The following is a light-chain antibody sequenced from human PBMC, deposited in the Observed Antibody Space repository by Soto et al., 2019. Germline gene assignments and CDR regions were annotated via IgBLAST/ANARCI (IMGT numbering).Light chain of an antibody. CDR3: QQYNSYPWT. CDR1: QSISSW. J-gene: IGKJ1*01. V-gene: IGKV1-5*03. Sequence: DIQVTQSPSTLSASVGDRVTITCRASQSISSWLAWYQQKPGKAPKLLIYKASSLESGVPSRFSGSGSGTEFTLTISSLQPDDFATYNCQQYNSYPWTFGQGTKVEIK. CDR2: KAS.